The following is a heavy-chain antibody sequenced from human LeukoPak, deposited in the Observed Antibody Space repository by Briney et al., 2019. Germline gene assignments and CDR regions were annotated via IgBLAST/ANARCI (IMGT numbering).Heavy chain of an antibody. Sequence: GGSLRLSCAASGFTFSSHWMHWVRQAPGKGLVWVSRLNSDGSSTSYADSVKGRFTISRDNAKNTLYLQLNSLRVEDTAVYYCAREIATAATGAFDIWGQGTMVTVSS. CDR3: AREIATAATGAFDI. CDR1: GFTFSSHW. J-gene: IGHJ3*02. D-gene: IGHD6-13*01. V-gene: IGHV3-74*01. CDR2: LNSDGSST.